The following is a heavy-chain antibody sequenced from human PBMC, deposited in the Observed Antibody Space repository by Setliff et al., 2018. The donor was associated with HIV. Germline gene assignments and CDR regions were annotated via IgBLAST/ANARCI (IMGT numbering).Heavy chain of an antibody. V-gene: IGHV3-7*03. J-gene: IGHJ6*03. Sequence: PGGSLRLSCVASGLTFIRYWMSWVRQVPGKGLEWVSNTKFDGSESYYVDSVKGRFIASTDNARNSLFLEMNSLRAADTAVYYCARDRSHPPYYMDVWGKGTTVTVSS. CDR3: ARDRSHPPYYMDV. CDR2: TKFDGSES. CDR1: GLTFIRYW.